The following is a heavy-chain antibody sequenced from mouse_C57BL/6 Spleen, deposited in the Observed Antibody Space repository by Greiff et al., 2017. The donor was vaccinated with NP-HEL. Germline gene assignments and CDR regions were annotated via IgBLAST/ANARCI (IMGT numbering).Heavy chain of an antibody. CDR1: GYTFTSYW. CDR3: ARSDYSNYLFAY. Sequence: VQLQQSGAELVRPGSSVKLSCKASGYTFTSYWMHWVKQRPIQGLEWIGNIDPSDSETHYNQKFKDKATLTVDKSSSTAYMQLSSLTSEDSAVYYCARSDYSNYLFAYWGQGTLVTVSA. J-gene: IGHJ3*01. V-gene: IGHV1-52*01. D-gene: IGHD2-5*01. CDR2: IDPSDSET.